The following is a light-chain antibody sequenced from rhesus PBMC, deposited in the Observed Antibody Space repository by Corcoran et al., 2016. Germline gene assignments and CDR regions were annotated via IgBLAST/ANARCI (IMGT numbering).Light chain of an antibody. J-gene: IGKJ4*01. CDR2: AVS. Sequence: DVVLTQIPVSLPVTPGEPASISCRSSQSLWDSEAGTIYMDWYLQKPGQSPQLFVHAVSIRDSGVPDRFRGSGSDSDFTLKISRVEAEDVGIYYCMQGQEFPPTFGGGTKVEIK. CDR1: QSLWDSEAGTIY. V-gene: IGKV2-104*02. CDR3: MQGQEFPPT.